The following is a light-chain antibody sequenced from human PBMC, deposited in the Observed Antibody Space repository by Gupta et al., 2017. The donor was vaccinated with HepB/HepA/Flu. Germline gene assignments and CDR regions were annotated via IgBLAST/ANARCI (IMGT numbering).Light chain of an antibody. CDR2: DVS. CDR3: CSYAGSYTLV. V-gene: IGLV2-11*01. J-gene: IGLJ1*01. Sequence: DQQHPGKAPKLMIYDVSKRPSGVPDRFSGSKSGNTSSLTISELQAEAEADYYCCSYAGSYTLVFGTGTKVTVL.